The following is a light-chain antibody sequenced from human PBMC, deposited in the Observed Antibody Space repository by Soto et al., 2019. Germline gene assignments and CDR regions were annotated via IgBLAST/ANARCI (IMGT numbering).Light chain of an antibody. CDR1: QTIRRW. CDR2: DAS. CDR3: QHYNSDPWT. V-gene: IGKV1-5*01. J-gene: IGKJ1*01. Sequence: DIEMTQSPSPLSASVGDRATITCRTSQTIRRWLAWYQQRPGKAPKVLIYDASTLESGVPARFSGSGSETEFTLTISSLQPEDSATYYCQHYNSDPWTFGQGTKVEIK.